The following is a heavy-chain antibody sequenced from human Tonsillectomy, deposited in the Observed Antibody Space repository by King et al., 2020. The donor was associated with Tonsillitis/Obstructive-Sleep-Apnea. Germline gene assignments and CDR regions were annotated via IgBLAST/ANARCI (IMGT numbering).Heavy chain of an antibody. V-gene: IGHV1-69*01. J-gene: IGHJ6*03. CDR1: GRTFSSYA. Sequence: QLVQAGAEVKKPGSSVQVSCTATGRTFSSYAISLVRQAPGQWLEWMGGIIPIFGTANYAQKFQGRVTITADESTSKAYMWLSSLRSEDTAVYDCARGVPQVRRFLESVGYYYMDVWGKGPTVTVSS. D-gene: IGHD3-3*01. CDR3: ARGVPQVRRFLESVGYYYMDV. CDR2: IIPIFGTA.